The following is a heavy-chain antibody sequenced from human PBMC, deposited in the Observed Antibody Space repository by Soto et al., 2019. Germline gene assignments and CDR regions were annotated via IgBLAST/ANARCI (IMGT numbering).Heavy chain of an antibody. J-gene: IGHJ6*02. D-gene: IGHD2-2*03. CDR1: GFTFSNAW. V-gene: IGHV3-15*07. CDR2: IKSKTDGGTT. CDR3: TYGYCSSTSCYEPYYYYGMDV. Sequence: EVQLVESGGGLVKPGGSLRLSCAASGFTFSNAWMNWVRQAPGKGLEWVGRIKSKTDGGTTDYAAPVKGRFTISRDDSKTTLYLQMNSLKTEDTAVYYCTYGYCSSTSCYEPYYYYGMDVWGQGTTVTVSS.